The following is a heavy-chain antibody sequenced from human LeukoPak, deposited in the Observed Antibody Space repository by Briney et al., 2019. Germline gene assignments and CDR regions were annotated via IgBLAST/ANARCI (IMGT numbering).Heavy chain of an antibody. J-gene: IGHJ6*03. CDR3: AKGPRGGYSGYYYYYMDV. CDR1: GFTFSSYA. D-gene: IGHD1-26*01. V-gene: IGHV3-23*01. Sequence: GGSLRLSCAASGFTFSSYAMSWVRQAPGKGLEWVSAISGSGGSTYYADSVKGRFTISRDNSKNTPYLQMNSLRAEDTAVYYCAKGPRGGYSGYYYYYMDVWGKGTTVTVSS. CDR2: ISGSGGST.